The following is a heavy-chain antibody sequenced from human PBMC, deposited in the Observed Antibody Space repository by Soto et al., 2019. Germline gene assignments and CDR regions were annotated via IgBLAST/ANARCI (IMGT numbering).Heavy chain of an antibody. Sequence: GGSLRLSCAASGFTFSSYAMSWVRQAPGKGLEWVSAISGSGGSTYYADSVKGRFTISRDNSKNTLYLQMNSLRAEDTAVYYCAKVGFVDCSGGSCYYGVYYYYYMDVWGKGTTVTVSS. V-gene: IGHV3-23*01. D-gene: IGHD2-15*01. J-gene: IGHJ6*03. CDR3: AKVGFVDCSGGSCYYGVYYYYYMDV. CDR2: ISGSGGST. CDR1: GFTFSSYA.